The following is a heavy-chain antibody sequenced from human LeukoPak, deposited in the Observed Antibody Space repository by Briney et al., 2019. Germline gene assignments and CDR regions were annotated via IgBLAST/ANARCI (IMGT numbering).Heavy chain of an antibody. CDR2: IKPSGGNT. D-gene: IGHD5-24*01. CDR1: GYTFTRYY. V-gene: IGHV1-46*01. Sequence: ASVKVSCKASGYTFTRYYMYWVRQAPGQRLEWMGIIKPSGGNTNYAQKFQGRVTMTRDTSTSTVYMELSSLKSEDTAVYYCARVRDGYNDAYDIWGQGTMVTVSS. J-gene: IGHJ3*02. CDR3: ARVRDGYNDAYDI.